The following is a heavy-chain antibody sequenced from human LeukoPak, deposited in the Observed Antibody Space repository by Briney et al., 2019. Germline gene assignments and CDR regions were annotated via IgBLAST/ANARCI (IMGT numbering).Heavy chain of an antibody. Sequence: GRSLRLSCAASGFTFSKYGMHWVRQAPGKGLEWVAVIWFDGSNRNHADSVKGRFTISRDNSKNTLYLQMNSLRAEDTAVYYCARDSYSSSWYAQHRGQGTLVTVSS. CDR1: GFTFSKYG. J-gene: IGHJ4*02. CDR2: IWFDGSNR. V-gene: IGHV3-33*01. D-gene: IGHD6-13*01. CDR3: ARDSYSSSWYAQH.